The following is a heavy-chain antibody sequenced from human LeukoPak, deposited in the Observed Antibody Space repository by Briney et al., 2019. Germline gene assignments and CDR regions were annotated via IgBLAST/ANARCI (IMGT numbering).Heavy chain of an antibody. Sequence: PGRSLRLSCQVSGFTFSSYGMNWVRQAPRKGVYWVASVAYDGSNENYAESVKGRFTISRDNSKNMLYLQMNSLRAEDTAVYFCARPSGSVTIFGVVDYFDYWGPGTLVTVSS. V-gene: IGHV3-30*04. CDR1: GFTFSSYG. D-gene: IGHD3-3*01. CDR2: VAYDGSNE. CDR3: ARPSGSVTIFGVVDYFDY. J-gene: IGHJ4*02.